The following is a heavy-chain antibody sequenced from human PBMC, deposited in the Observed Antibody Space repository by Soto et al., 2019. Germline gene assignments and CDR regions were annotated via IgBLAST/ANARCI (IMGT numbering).Heavy chain of an antibody. Sequence: SETLSLTCAVSGDSISSGYYWAWIRRPPGKGLEGIGSIYHSGTTYYNPSLKSRVTISVDTSRNQFSLKLSSLTAADSAVSYCARTDNVGYLPYFGQGTLVTAPQ. CDR1: GDSISSGYY. J-gene: IGHJ4*02. D-gene: IGHD2-15*01. CDR2: IYHSGTT. V-gene: IGHV4-38-2*01. CDR3: ARTDNVGYLPY.